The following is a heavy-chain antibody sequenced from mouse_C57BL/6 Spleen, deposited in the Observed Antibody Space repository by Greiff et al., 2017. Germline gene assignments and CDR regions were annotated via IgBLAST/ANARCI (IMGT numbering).Heavy chain of an antibody. CDR2: ISSGSSTI. J-gene: IGHJ4*01. CDR1: GFTFSDYG. V-gene: IGHV5-17*01. CDR3: AGGYDRRYAMDY. Sequence: EAQLVESGGGLVKPGGSLKLSCAASGFTFSDYGMHWVRQAPEKGLEWVAYISSGSSTIYYADTVKGRFTISRDNAKNTLFLQMTSLRSEDTAMYYCAGGYDRRYAMDYWGQGTSVTVSS. D-gene: IGHD2-2*01.